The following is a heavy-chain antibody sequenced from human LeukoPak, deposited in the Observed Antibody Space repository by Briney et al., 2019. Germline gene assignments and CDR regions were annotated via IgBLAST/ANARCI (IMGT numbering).Heavy chain of an antibody. CDR2: ITASGDNT. J-gene: IGHJ4*02. D-gene: IGHD5-18*01. CDR1: GFTFSSYA. Sequence: PGGSLRLSCAASGFTFSSYAMGWVRQAPGKGLEWVSAITASGDNTYYADSVKGRLTISRDNSKNTLYLQMNSLRAEDTAAYYCAKGNGYSYGRYYFDYWGQGTLVTVSS. CDR3: AKGNGYSYGRYYFDY. V-gene: IGHV3-23*01.